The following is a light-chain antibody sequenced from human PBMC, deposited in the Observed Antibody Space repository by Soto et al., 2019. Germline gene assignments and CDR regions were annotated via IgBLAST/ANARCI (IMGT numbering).Light chain of an antibody. CDR1: QSVGNN. J-gene: IGKJ5*01. CDR2: GAS. Sequence: EIVMTQSPGTLSVSPGERVTLSCRASQSVGNNLAWHQQKPGQAPRLLIYGASTRATGFPARFSGSGSGTDFTLSISSLQPEDFATYFCQQVDSYPITFGQGTRLEIK. CDR3: QQVDSYPIT. V-gene: IGKV3-15*01.